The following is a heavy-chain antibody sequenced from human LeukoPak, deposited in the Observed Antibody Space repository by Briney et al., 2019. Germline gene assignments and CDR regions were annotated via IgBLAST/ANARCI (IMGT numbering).Heavy chain of an antibody. V-gene: IGHV4-39*01. J-gene: IGHJ4*02. CDR1: GGSISSSSYY. D-gene: IGHD2-2*01. CDR3: ARQLGYCSSTSCYADKVDY. CDR2: IYYSGST. Sequence: NPSETLSLTCTVSGGSISSSSYYWGWIRQPPGQGLEWIGSIYYSGSTYYNPSLKSRVTISVDTSKNQFSLKLSSVTAADTAVYYCARQLGYCSSTSCYADKVDYWGQGTLVTVSS.